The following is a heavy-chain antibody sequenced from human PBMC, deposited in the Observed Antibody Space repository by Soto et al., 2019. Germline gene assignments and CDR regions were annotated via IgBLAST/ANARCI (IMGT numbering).Heavy chain of an antibody. CDR3: ARGGGVTTSGDDY. CDR1: GGSINTATHS. J-gene: IGHJ4*02. CDR2: IYHSGST. Sequence: QLQLQESGSGLVKPSQTLSLTCAVSGGSINTATHSWSWIRQPPGKGLEWIGYIYHSGSTYYNPSVKSRVAIAVDKANNHFSLRRSSVTAAEKAGYYCARGGGVTTSGDDYWGQGILVTVSS. V-gene: IGHV4-30-2*01. D-gene: IGHD4-4*01.